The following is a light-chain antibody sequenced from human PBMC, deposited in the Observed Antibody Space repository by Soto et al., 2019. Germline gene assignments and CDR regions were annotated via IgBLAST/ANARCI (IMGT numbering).Light chain of an antibody. CDR2: GNN. CDR3: AAWDDSLNGVV. V-gene: IGLV1-44*01. CDR1: NSNIGRNT. Sequence: QSVLTQPPSASGTPGQRVAISCSGSNSNIGRNTVHWYQQLPGTAPKLLIYGNNLRPSGVPDRFSGSKSGTSASLAISGLQSEDEADYYCAAWDDSLNGVVFGGGTKVTVL. J-gene: IGLJ2*01.